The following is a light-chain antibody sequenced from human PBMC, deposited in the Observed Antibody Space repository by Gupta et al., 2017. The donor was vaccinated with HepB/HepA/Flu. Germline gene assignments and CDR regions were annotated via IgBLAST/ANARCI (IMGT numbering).Light chain of an antibody. V-gene: IGKV1-12*01. J-gene: IGKJ5*01. CDR1: QDISYF. Sequence: DIQMTQSPSSVSASVGDRVNITCRASQDISYFLAWYQQKPGKAPTLLIYAASRLQSGVPSRFSASASGTDFTLTISSLQPDDFATYYCHQANSFPITFGQGTRLEIK. CDR2: AAS. CDR3: HQANSFPIT.